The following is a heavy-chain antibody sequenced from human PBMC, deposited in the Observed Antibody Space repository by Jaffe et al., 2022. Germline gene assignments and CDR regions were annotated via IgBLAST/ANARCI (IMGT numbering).Heavy chain of an antibody. D-gene: IGHD1-26*01. CDR3: AKLAPGVKGSNYFDY. CDR2: IRYDGSNK. J-gene: IGHJ4*02. Sequence: QVQLVESGGGVVQPGGSLRLSCAASGFTFSSYGMHWVRQAPGKGLEWVAFIRYDGSNKYYADSVKGRFTISRDNSKNTLYLQMNSLRAEDTAVYYCAKLAPGVKGSNYFDYWGQGTLVTVSS. V-gene: IGHV3-30*02. CDR1: GFTFSSYG.